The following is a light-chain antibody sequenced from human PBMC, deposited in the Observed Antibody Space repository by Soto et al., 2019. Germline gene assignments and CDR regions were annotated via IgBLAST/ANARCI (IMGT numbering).Light chain of an antibody. CDR2: EVI. Sequence: QSALTQPASVSGSSGQSITISCAGTSSDVGNFNYVSWYQQHPGKAPKLLIYEVINRPSGVSNRFSGSKSGNTASLSISVLQAEDEADYYCSSYTGSSTLVFGGGTKLTVL. J-gene: IGLJ2*01. CDR3: SSYTGSSTLV. CDR1: SSDVGNFNY. V-gene: IGLV2-14*01.